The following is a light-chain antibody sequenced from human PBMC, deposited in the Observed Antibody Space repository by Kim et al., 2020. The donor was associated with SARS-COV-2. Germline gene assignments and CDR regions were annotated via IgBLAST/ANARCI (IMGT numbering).Light chain of an antibody. J-gene: IGKJ1*01. CDR1: QSISSW. V-gene: IGKV1-5*03. CDR2: KAS. Sequence: DIQMTQSPSTLSASVGARVTITCRASQSISSWLAWYQQKPGKAPKLLIYKASSLESGVPSRFSGSGSGTEFTLTVSSLQPDDFATYYCQQYNSYWTFGQGTKGDIK. CDR3: QQYNSYWT.